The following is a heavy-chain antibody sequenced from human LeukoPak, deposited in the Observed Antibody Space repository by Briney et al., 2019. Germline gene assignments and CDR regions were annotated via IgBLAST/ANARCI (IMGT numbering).Heavy chain of an antibody. V-gene: IGHV3-33*01. J-gene: IGHJ4*02. Sequence: PGGSLRLSCAASGLTFSSYGMHWVRQAPGKGLEWVAVIWYDGSNKYYADSVKGRFTISRDNSKNTLYLQMNSLRAEDTAVYYCARDGEYSSSYSDYWGQGTLVTVSS. CDR3: ARDGEYSSSYSDY. CDR1: GLTFSSYG. CDR2: IWYDGSNK. D-gene: IGHD6-6*01.